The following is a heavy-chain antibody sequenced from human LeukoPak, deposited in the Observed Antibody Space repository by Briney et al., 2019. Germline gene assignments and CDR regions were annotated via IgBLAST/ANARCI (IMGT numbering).Heavy chain of an antibody. J-gene: IGHJ6*02. CDR3: ARDPQDYYYYGMDV. V-gene: IGHV3-66*01. Sequence: GGSLRLSCAASGFTVSSNYMSWVRQAPGKGLEWVSVIYSGGSTYYADSVKGRFTISRDNSKNTLYLQMNSLRAKDTAVYYCARDPQDYYYYGMDVWGQGATVTVSS. CDR2: IYSGGST. CDR1: GFTVSSNY.